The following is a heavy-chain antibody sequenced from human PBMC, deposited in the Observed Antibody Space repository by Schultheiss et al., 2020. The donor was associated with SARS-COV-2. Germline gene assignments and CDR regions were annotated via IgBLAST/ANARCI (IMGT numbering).Heavy chain of an antibody. CDR2: ISYDGSNK. D-gene: IGHD3-3*01. CDR1: GFTFSSYA. Sequence: GESLKISCAASGFTFSSYAMHWVRQAPGKGLEWVAFISYDGSNKYYADSVKGRFTISRDNSKNTLYLQMNSLRAEDTAVYYCARDRAFAEWPLGMDVWGQGTTVTVSS. J-gene: IGHJ6*02. CDR3: ARDRAFAEWPLGMDV. V-gene: IGHV3-30*07.